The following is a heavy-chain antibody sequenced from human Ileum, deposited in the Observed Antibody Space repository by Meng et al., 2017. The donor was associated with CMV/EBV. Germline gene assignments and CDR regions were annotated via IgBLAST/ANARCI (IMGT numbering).Heavy chain of an antibody. Sequence: GESLKISCVAPAFTFTNSWMTWVRQAPGKGLKWVGRIKNEVRGGTPDYAAPVKGRFTISKDDSKNTLYLQMNTLTTADTALYYCTTDGGFHWGQGTLVTVSS. J-gene: IGHJ4*02. CDR2: IKNEVRGGTP. D-gene: IGHD3-16*01. CDR3: TTDGGFH. CDR1: AFTFTNSW. V-gene: IGHV3-15*01.